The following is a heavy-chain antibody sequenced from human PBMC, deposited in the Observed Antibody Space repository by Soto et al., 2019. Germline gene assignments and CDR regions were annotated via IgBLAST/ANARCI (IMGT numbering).Heavy chain of an antibody. CDR1: GFTFRSHW. Sequence: PGGSLRLSCAASGFTFRSHWMHWVRQSPGKGLVWVSRINTDGSSTSYADSVKGRFTISRDNAKKTLYLQMNSLRAEDAAVYYCARDSTTVTTAFDYWGQGTLVTVS. CDR3: ARDSTTVTTAFDY. J-gene: IGHJ4*02. CDR2: INTDGSST. V-gene: IGHV3-74*01. D-gene: IGHD4-17*01.